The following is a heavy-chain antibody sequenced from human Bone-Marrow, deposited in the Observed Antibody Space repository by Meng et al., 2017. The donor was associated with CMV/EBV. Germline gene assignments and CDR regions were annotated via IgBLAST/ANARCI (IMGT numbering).Heavy chain of an antibody. J-gene: IGHJ4*02. D-gene: IGHD5-12*01. V-gene: IGHV4-39*07. CDR3: ARDIVWLRGLDY. CDR2: IYYSGST. CDR1: GFTFSNYS. Sequence: GSLRLSCAASGFTFSNYSMNWVRQAPGKGLEWIGSIYYSGSTYYNPSLKSRVTISVDTSKNQFSLKLSSVTAADTAVYYCARDIVWLRGLDYWGQGTLVTVSS.